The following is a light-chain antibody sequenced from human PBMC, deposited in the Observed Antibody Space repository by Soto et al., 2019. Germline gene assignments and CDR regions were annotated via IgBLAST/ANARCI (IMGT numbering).Light chain of an antibody. CDR1: RSVSSY. V-gene: IGKV3-15*01. J-gene: IGKJ4*01. Sequence: EIVLTQSSSTLSLSPGERATLFFRASRSVSSYLAWYQPKPGQAPRLLXYGASTRANGIPGRFSVSGSGTEFTLTISSLQSEDFAFYDCQQYNNWHTLTFGGGTKVDIK. CDR3: QQYNNWHTLT. CDR2: GAS.